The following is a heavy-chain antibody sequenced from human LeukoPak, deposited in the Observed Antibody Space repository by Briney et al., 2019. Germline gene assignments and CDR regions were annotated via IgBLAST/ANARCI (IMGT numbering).Heavy chain of an antibody. V-gene: IGHV3-48*03. CDR1: GFTFSDYA. CDR2: ISSSGSTI. CDR3: ARVGTMVRGVIGVRWFDP. Sequence: GGSLRLSCAASGFTFSDYAMSWVRQAPGKGLEWVSYISSSGSTIYYADSVKGRFTISRDNAKNSLYLQMNGLRAEDTAVYYCARVGTMVRGVIGVRWFDPWGQGTLVTVSS. J-gene: IGHJ5*02. D-gene: IGHD3-10*01.